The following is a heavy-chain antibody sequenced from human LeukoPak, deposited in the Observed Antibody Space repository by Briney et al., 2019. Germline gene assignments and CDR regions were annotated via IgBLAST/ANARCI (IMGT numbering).Heavy chain of an antibody. J-gene: IGHJ3*02. D-gene: IGHD3-22*01. CDR2: IYHSGST. Sequence: SETLSLTCAVSGYSTSSGYYWGWIRQPPGKGLEWIGSIYHSGSTYYNPSLKSRVTISVDTSKNQFSLKLSSVTAADTAVYYCARTPHYYDSKGAFDIWGQGTMVTVSS. V-gene: IGHV4-38-2*01. CDR1: GYSTSSGYY. CDR3: ARTPHYYDSKGAFDI.